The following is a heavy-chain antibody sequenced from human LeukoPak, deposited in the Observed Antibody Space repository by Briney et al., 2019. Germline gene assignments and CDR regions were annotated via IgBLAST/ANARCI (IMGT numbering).Heavy chain of an antibody. CDR2: IIPIFGTP. V-gene: IGHV1-69*06. CDR1: GASFSSYA. Sequence: SVKVSCKASGASFSSYAISWVRQPPGKGLEWMGRIIPIFGTPNYAQRFQGRVTITADIVSSTAYMEVNNLTSEDTAVYFCAKQGALRQDYYMDVWGNGTTVTVSS. J-gene: IGHJ6*03. CDR3: AKQGALRQDYYMDV.